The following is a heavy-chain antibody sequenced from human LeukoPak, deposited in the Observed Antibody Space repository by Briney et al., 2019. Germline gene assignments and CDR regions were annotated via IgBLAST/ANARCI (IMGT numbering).Heavy chain of an antibody. CDR3: AREKGWVIGTMVRGVDYGMDV. D-gene: IGHD3-10*01. CDR2: INPNSGGT. V-gene: IGHV1-2*04. J-gene: IGHJ6*04. CDR1: GHTFTGYY. Sequence: GASVKVSCKASGHTFTGYYMHWVRQAPGQGLEWMGWINPNSGGTNYAQKFQGWVTMTRDTSISTAYMELSRLRSDDTAVYYCAREKGWVIGTMVRGVDYGMDVWGKGTTVTVSS.